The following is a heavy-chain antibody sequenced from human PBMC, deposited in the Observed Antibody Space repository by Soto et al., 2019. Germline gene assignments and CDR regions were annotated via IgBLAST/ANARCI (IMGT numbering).Heavy chain of an antibody. CDR3: ASSDYGDYQNWFDP. CDR2: IYYSGST. CDR1: GYSISSGYY. D-gene: IGHD4-17*01. Sequence: SETLSLTCAVSGYSISSGYYWGWIRQHPGKGLEWIGYIYYSGSTYYNPSLKSRVTISVDTSKNQFSLKLSSVTAADTAVYYCASSDYGDYQNWFDPWGQGTLVTVSS. V-gene: IGHV4-31*11. J-gene: IGHJ5*02.